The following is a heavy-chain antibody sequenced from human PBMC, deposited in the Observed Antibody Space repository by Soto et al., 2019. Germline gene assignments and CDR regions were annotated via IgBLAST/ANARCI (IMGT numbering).Heavy chain of an antibody. Sequence: PSGNLSVTCTVSGDSVTSGNYYWTWIRQPPGKGLEWVGHIYYSGSTNYSPSLKSRVTISLNTPNNQFSLKVTSVTAADTAVYYCGMVPVDASMFYWFDLWGHGTPVTV. CDR1: GDSVTSGNYY. J-gene: IGHJ5*02. CDR3: GMVPVDASMFYWFDL. D-gene: IGHD3-10*02. V-gene: IGHV4-61*01. CDR2: IYYSGST.